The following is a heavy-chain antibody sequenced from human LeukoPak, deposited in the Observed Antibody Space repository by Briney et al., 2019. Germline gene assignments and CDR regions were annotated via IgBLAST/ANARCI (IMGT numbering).Heavy chain of an antibody. CDR2: TSGTTTTV. CDR1: EFTFSSCE. V-gene: IGHV3-48*03. Sequence: PGGSLRLSCAASEFTFSSCEMYWVRQAPGRGLEWVSFTSGTTTTVHYADSVRGRFTISRDNAKNSLYLQMNSLRAEDTAIYYCARGASGSIDYWGQGTLVTVSS. J-gene: IGHJ4*02. CDR3: ARGASGSIDY. D-gene: IGHD1-1*01.